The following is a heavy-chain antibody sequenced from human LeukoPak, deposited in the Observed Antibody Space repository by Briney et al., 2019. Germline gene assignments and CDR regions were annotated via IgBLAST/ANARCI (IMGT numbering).Heavy chain of an antibody. D-gene: IGHD3-22*01. CDR1: GYSFTCYS. CDR2: INPNSGDT. V-gene: IGHV1-2*02. J-gene: IGHJ4*02. CDR3: ARGRYYDGSGSFTDY. Sequence: ASVKVSCKASGYSFTCYSMHWVRQAPGQGLEWMGWINPNSGDTNYAQKFQGRVTMTRDTSVSTVYMELRRLKSDDTGVYYCARGRYYDGSGSFTDYWGQGTLVTVSS.